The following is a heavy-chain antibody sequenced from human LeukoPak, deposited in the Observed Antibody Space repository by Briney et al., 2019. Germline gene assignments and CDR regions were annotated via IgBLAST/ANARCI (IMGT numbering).Heavy chain of an antibody. J-gene: IGHJ4*02. D-gene: IGHD3-10*01. CDR3: AREQTYYASGSYYNVFDY. CDR1: GFIFSTYS. Sequence: GRSLRLSCAASGFIFSTYSMTWVRQAPGKGLEWVSSISTTSDYMYYADSMKGRFTISRDNAKNSLYLQMNSLRADDTAVYYCAREQTYYASGSYYNVFDYRGQGTMVTVSS. CDR2: ISTTSDYM. V-gene: IGHV3-21*01.